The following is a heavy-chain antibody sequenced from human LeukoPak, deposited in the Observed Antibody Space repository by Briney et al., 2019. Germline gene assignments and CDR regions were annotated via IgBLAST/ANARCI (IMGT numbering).Heavy chain of an antibody. V-gene: IGHV1-24*01. D-gene: IGHD4-11*01. CDR2: FDPEDGET. J-gene: IGHJ3*02. CDR3: ATRRPTGGGDAFDI. Sequence: ASVKVSCKVSGYTLTELSMHWVRQAPGKGLEWMGGFDPEDGETIYAQKFQGRVTMTEDTSTGTAYMELSSLRSEDTAVYYCATRRPTGGGDAFDIWGQGTMVTVSS. CDR1: GYTLTELS.